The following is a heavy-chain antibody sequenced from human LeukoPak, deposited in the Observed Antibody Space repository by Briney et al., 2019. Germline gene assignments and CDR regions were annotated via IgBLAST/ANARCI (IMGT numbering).Heavy chain of an antibody. Sequence: PGGSLRLSCAASGFTFSSYSMNWVRQAPGKGLEWVSSISSSSSYIYYADSVKGRFTISRDNAKNSLYLQMNSLRAEDTAVYYCAREGTAAGPVFDYWGQGTLVTVSS. V-gene: IGHV3-21*01. D-gene: IGHD6-13*01. CDR2: ISSSSSYI. J-gene: IGHJ4*02. CDR3: AREGTAAGPVFDY. CDR1: GFTFSSYS.